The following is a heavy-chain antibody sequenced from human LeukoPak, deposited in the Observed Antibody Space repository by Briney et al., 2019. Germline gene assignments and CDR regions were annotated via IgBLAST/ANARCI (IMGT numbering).Heavy chain of an antibody. CDR3: ATGRQTREADY. V-gene: IGHV3-11*01. D-gene: IGHD3-10*01. CDR2: IGDRGRDI. J-gene: IGHJ4*02. CDR1: GFTINDYY. Sequence: GRSLRLSCAASGFTINDYYMAWIRQAPGKGPEWLSYIGDRGRDINYAAFVKGRFTISRDSAKNSLYLQLNNLRVEDTAVYYCATGRQTREADYWGQGTLVTVAS.